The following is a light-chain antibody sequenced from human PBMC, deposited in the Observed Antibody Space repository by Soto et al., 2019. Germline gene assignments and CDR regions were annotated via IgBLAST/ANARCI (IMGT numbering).Light chain of an antibody. CDR1: SSDITYYNY. CDR3: SSFTTSTAFVV. J-gene: IGLJ2*01. V-gene: IGLV2-14*03. Sequence: ALTQPASVSGSPGQSITISCTGTSSDITYYNYVSWYQQHPGKAPKLMIYDVTNRPSGVSNRFSGSKSGNTASLTISGLQAEDEAYYYCSSFTTSTAFVVFGGGTKLTVL. CDR2: DVT.